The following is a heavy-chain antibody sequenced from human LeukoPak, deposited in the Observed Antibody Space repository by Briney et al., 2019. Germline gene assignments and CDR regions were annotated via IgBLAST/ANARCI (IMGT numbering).Heavy chain of an antibody. V-gene: IGHV4-59*08. CDR2: VSNSGST. D-gene: IGHD4-17*01. CDR1: GGSISSYY. CDR3: VRHRVTVTFQH. Sequence: SETLSLTCTVSGGSISSYYWSWIRQPPGKGLEWIGYVSNSGSTNYNPSLKSRVTISVDTSKNQFSLKLSSVTAADTAVYYCVRHRVTVTFQHWGQGTLVAVSS. J-gene: IGHJ1*01.